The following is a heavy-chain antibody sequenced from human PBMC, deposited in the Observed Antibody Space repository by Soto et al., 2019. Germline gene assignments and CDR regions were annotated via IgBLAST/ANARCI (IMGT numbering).Heavy chain of an antibody. CDR3: ASENDGASSGYYYGMDV. J-gene: IGHJ6*02. V-gene: IGHV1-69*13. CDR1: GGTFSSYA. D-gene: IGHD1-1*01. Sequence: SVKVSCKASGGTFSSYAISWVRQAPGQGLEWMGGIIPIFGTANYAQKFQGRVTITADESTSTAYMDLSSLRSEDTAVYYCASENDGASSGYYYGMDVWGQGTTVTVSS. CDR2: IIPIFGTA.